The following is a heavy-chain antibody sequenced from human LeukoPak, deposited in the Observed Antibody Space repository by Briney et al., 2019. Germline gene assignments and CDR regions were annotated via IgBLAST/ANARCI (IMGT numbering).Heavy chain of an antibody. CDR3: ARSQGGAYSYGTDY. J-gene: IGHJ4*02. CDR2: INPSGGST. CDR1: GYTFTSYY. V-gene: IGHV1-46*01. Sequence: ASVKVSCKASGYTFTSYYMQWVRQAPGQGLEWMGVINPSGGSTSYAQKFQGRVSMTRDTSTSTVYMELSSLRSEDTAVYYCARSQGGAYSYGTDYWGQGTLVTVSS. D-gene: IGHD5-18*01.